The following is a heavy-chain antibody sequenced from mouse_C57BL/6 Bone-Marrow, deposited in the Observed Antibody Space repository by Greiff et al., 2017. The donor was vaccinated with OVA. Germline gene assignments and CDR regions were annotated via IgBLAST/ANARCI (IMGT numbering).Heavy chain of an antibody. CDR1: GYTFTSYW. Sequence: QVQLQQPGAELVKPGASVKLSCKASGYTFTSYWMHWVKQRPGQGLEWIGMIHPNSGSTNYNEKFKSKATLTVDKSASTAYMQLSSLTSEDSAVYYCARDGNYWYFDVWGTGTTVTVSS. J-gene: IGHJ1*03. CDR2: IHPNSGST. CDR3: ARDGNYWYFDV. V-gene: IGHV1-64*01. D-gene: IGHD2-1*01.